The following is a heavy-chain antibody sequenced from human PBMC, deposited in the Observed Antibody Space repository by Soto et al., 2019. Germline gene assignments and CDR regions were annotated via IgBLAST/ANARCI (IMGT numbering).Heavy chain of an antibody. V-gene: IGHV3-49*03. CDR2: IRSKAYGGTT. D-gene: IGHD3-3*01. CDR3: TRGSNYDFWSGYPRGSGDNYYYYYMDV. CDR1: GFTFGDYA. Sequence: GGSLRLSCTASGFTFGDYAMSWFRQAPGKGLEWVGFIRSKAYGGTTEYAASVKGRFTISRDDSKSIAYLQMNSLKTEDTAVYYCTRGSNYDFWSGYPRGSGDNYYYYYMDVWGKGTTVTVSS. J-gene: IGHJ6*03.